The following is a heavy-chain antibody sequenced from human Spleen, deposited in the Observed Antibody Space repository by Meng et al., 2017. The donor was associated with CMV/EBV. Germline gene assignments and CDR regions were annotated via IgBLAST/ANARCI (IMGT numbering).Heavy chain of an antibody. V-gene: IGHV4-61*01. D-gene: IGHD6-13*01. CDR1: GGSVNSISNY. Sequence: SETLSLTXXVSGGSVNSISNYWNWIRQPPGXGLEWIGYIYYSGSTNYNPSLESRVTISLDTSKNQFFLRLRSVTAADTAVYYCARGPAATYSSSWYVNYWGPGTLVTVSS. CDR2: IYYSGST. CDR3: ARGPAATYSSSWYVNY. J-gene: IGHJ4*02.